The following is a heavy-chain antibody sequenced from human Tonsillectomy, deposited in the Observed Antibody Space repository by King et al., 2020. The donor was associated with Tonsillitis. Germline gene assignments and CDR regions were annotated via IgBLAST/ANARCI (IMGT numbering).Heavy chain of an antibody. J-gene: IGHJ1*01. CDR2: ITSTSTPI. CDR1: GFILSTYD. CDR3: ARGGQGSSWTEYLHQ. V-gene: IGHV3-48*04. Sequence: VQLVESGGGLVQPGGSLRLSCAASGFILSTYDMNWVRQAPGKGLEWLSYITSTSTPIYYADSVKGRFTVSRDNAMNSVYLQMNSLRADDTAVYYCARGGQGSSWTEYLHQWGQGTLVTVSS. D-gene: IGHD6-13*01.